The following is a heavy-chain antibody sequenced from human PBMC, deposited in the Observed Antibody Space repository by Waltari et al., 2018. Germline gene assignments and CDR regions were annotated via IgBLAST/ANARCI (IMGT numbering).Heavy chain of an antibody. D-gene: IGHD3-3*01. J-gene: IGHJ4*02. CDR1: GSTLSSYT. V-gene: IGHV5-51*01. CDR2: IYPGDSDT. Sequence: VQLVQSGAEVKKPGSSVKISCKASGSTLSSYTVTWVRQAPGQGLEWMGSIIYPGDSDTRYSPSFQGQVTISADKSISTAYLQWSSLKASDTAMYYCARHAPSGYVDYWGQGTLVTVSS. CDR3: ARHAPSGYVDY.